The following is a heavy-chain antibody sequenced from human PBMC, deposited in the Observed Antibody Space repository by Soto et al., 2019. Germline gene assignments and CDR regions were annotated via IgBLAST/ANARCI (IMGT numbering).Heavy chain of an antibody. Sequence: PGESLKISCKGSGYSFTSYWIGWVRQMPGKGLEWMGIIYPGDSDTRYSPSFQGQVTISADKSISTAYLQWSSLKASDTAMYYCASQYCSSTSCFSGYRESKYYYYGMDVWGQGTTVTVSS. CDR3: ASQYCSSTSCFSGYRESKYYYYGMDV. V-gene: IGHV5-51*01. CDR2: IYPGDSDT. J-gene: IGHJ6*02. CDR1: GYSFTSYW. D-gene: IGHD2-2*01.